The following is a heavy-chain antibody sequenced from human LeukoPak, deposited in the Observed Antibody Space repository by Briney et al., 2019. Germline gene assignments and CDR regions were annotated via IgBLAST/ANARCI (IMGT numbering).Heavy chain of an antibody. V-gene: IGHV3-23*01. Sequence: PGGSLRLSCAASGFTFTSYAMSWVRQAPGKGLEWVSAISGSGGSTYYADSVKGRFTISSDNSKNTLYLQMNSLRAEDTAVYYCAKRGAEVGATVAPGDYWGQGTLVTASS. CDR3: AKRGAEVGATVAPGDY. D-gene: IGHD1-26*01. CDR2: ISGSGGST. J-gene: IGHJ4*02. CDR1: GFTFTSYA.